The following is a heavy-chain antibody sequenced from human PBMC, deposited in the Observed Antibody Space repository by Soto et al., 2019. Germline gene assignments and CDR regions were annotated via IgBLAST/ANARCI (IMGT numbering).Heavy chain of an antibody. Sequence: GGSLRLSCVASGFIFSDYYMTWIRQAPGKGLEWVSYISNSESDIYYADSVKGRFTISRDNAKKSLYLQMNSLRAEDTAIYYCARSSGYSYGYPSFYFDYWGQGTLVTVSS. CDR1: GFIFSDYY. CDR3: ARSSGYSYGYPSFYFDY. CDR2: ISNSESDI. V-gene: IGHV3-11*01. J-gene: IGHJ4*02. D-gene: IGHD5-18*01.